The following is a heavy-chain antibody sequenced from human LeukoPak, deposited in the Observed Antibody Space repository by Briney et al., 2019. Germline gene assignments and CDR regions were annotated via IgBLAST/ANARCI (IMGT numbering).Heavy chain of an antibody. J-gene: IGHJ6*03. CDR3: ARVPSWKGYMDV. V-gene: IGHV3-48*03. CDR2: ISSSSSTI. CDR1: GFTFSSYE. D-gene: IGHD1-1*01. Sequence: GGSLRLSCAASGFTFSSYEMNWVRQAPGKGLEWVSYISSSSSTIYYADSVKGRFTISRDNAKNSLYLQMNSLRAEDTAVYYCARVPSWKGYMDVWGKGTTVTVSS.